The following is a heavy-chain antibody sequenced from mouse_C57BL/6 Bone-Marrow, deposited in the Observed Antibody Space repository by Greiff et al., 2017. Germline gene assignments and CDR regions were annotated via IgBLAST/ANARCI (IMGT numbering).Heavy chain of an antibody. CDR2: IDPNSGGT. J-gene: IGHJ3*01. CDR3: ARGGLLFAY. CDR1: GYTFTSYW. V-gene: IGHV1-72*01. Sequence: QVQLKQPGAELVKPGASVKLSCKASGYTFTSYWMHWVKQRPGRGLEWIGRIDPNSGGTKYNEKFKSKATLTVDKPSSTAYMQRSSLTSVDSAVYYCARGGLLFAYWGQGTLVTVSA. D-gene: IGHD3-3*01.